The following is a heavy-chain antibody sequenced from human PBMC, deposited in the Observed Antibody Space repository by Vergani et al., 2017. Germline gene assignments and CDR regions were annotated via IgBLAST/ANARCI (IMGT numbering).Heavy chain of an antibody. J-gene: IGHJ6*02. CDR2: FDPEDGET. Sequence: QVQLVQSGAEVKKPGASVKVSCKVSGYTLTELSMHWVRQAPGKGLEWMGGFDPEDGETIYAQKFQGRVTMTEETSTDTAYMELSSLRSEDTAVYYCATGYYGMDVWGQGTTVTVSS. CDR3: ATGYYGMDV. CDR1: GYTLTELS. V-gene: IGHV1-24*01.